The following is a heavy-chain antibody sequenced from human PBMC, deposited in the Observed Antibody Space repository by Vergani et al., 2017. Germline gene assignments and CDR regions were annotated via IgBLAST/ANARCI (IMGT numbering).Heavy chain of an antibody. CDR2: IYYSGST. J-gene: IGHJ3*02. D-gene: IGHD6-6*01. CDR1: GGSISSYY. Sequence: QVQLQESGPGLVKPSETLSLTCTVSGGSISSYYWSWIRQPPGKGLEWIGYIYYSGSTYYNPSLKSRVTISVDTSKNQFSLKLSSETAADTAVYYCARGERVAARSIDAFDIWGQGTMVTVSS. CDR3: ARGERVAARSIDAFDI. V-gene: IGHV4-59*12.